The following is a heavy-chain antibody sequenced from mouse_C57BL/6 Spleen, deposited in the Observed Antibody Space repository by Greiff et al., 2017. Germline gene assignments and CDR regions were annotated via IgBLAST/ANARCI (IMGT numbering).Heavy chain of an antibody. D-gene: IGHD3-2*02. CDR2: INPSNGGT. CDR3: ARWTAQAKDAMDY. V-gene: IGHV1-53*01. Sequence: VQLQQSGTELVKPGASVKLSCKASGYTFTSYWMHWVKQRPGQGLEWIGNINPSNGGTNYNEKFKSKATLTVDKSSSTAYMQLSSLTSEDSAVYYCARWTAQAKDAMDYWGQGTSVTVSS. J-gene: IGHJ4*01. CDR1: GYTFTSYW.